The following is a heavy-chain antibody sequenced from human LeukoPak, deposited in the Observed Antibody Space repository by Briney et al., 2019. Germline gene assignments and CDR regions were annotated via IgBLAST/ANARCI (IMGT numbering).Heavy chain of an antibody. CDR1: GFTFSSYW. CDR2: IASDGSST. V-gene: IGHV3-74*01. J-gene: IGHJ4*02. D-gene: IGHD4-23*01. Sequence: PTGGSLRLSCAASGFTFSSYWMNWVRQAPGKGLVWVSRIASDGSSTTYADSVKGRFSISRDNAKNTLYLLMNSLRVEDTAVYYCARGRPHGNDYWGQGTLVTVSS. CDR3: ARGRPHGNDY.